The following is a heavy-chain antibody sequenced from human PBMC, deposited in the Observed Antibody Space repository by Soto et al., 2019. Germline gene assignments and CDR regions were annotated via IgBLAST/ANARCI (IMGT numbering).Heavy chain of an antibody. CDR3: ARDRFNPYYSDSRGGVSDY. D-gene: IGHD3-22*01. CDR1: GYTFTNYG. J-gene: IGHJ4*02. Sequence: QIQLVQSGPEVRKPGASVKVSCKPSGYTFTNYGINWVRQAPGKGFEWMGWMSADNGNTNTAKKFQGRVTMTADTSTGTAYMELRSLTSDDTAVYYCARDRFNPYYSDSRGGVSDYWGQGTLVTVSS. CDR2: MSADNGNT. V-gene: IGHV1-18*04.